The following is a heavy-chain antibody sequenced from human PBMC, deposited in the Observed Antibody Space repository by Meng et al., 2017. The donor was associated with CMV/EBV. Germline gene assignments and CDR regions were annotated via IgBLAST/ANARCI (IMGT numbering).Heavy chain of an antibody. Sequence: GESLKISCAASGFTVSSNYMSWVRQAPGKGLEWVSVIYSGGSTYYADSVKGRFTISRDNSKNTLYLQMNSLRAEDTAVYYCARESGSYSYLVDYWGQGTLVTVSS. CDR3: ARESGSYSYLVDY. CDR2: IYSGGST. J-gene: IGHJ4*02. CDR1: GFTVSSNY. D-gene: IGHD1-26*01. V-gene: IGHV3-53*05.